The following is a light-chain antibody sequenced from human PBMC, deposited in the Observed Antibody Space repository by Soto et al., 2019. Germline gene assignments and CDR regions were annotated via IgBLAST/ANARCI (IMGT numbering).Light chain of an antibody. J-gene: IGKJ1*01. V-gene: IGKV3D-7*01. CDR2: GAS. CDR1: QSVSSSY. CDR3: QQDYNLPPWT. Sequence: PGVRVTLSCRASQSVSSSYLTWYQQKPGQAPRLLIYGASTSATSIPARFSGSGSGTDFTLTISSLQPEDFAVYYCQQDYNLPPWTFGQGTKVEIK.